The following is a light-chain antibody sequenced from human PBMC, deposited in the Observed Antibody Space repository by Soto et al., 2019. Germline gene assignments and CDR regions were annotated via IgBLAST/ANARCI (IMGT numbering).Light chain of an antibody. CDR1: QSVSNNY. CDR2: AAX. J-gene: IGKJ1*01. Sequence: VVTQSXGTLSLSEWDXXXXXXXASQSVSNNYSAFYQQXTGHATSLLIYAAXKITNGIPDRLSGSGYGTDLNLNISRLEPEDFAVYYCLQYGSSGTFGQRTKVDIK. V-gene: IGKV3-20*01. CDR3: LQYGSSGT.